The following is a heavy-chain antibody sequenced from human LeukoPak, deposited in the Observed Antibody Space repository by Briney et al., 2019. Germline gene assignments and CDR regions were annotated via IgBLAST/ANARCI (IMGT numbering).Heavy chain of an antibody. D-gene: IGHD6-13*01. CDR1: GYTYTTDG. V-gene: IGHV1-18*01. Sequence: ASVKVSCKASGYTYTTDGISWVRQSPGQGLEWMGWIDTYSGKTNYAQKFQGRVTMTSDTSTSTAYMELRSLRSDDTAVYYCARDRGIAEADSFDPWGQGTLVTVSS. J-gene: IGHJ5*02. CDR2: IDTYSGKT. CDR3: ARDRGIAEADSFDP.